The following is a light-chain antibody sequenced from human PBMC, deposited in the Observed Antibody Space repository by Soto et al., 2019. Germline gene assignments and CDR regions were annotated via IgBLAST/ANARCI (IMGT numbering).Light chain of an antibody. CDR1: QSVRTW. CDR2: KLS. CDR3: QQLNSYPSIT. Sequence: DIQMTQSPSTLSASIGDRVTITCRASQSVRTWLAWFQQKPGEAPKGLIYKLSYLESGVPPRFSGSGSETVFTLAINGLQAEDFATYYCQQLNSYPSITFGQGTRLEIK. V-gene: IGKV1-5*03. J-gene: IGKJ5*01.